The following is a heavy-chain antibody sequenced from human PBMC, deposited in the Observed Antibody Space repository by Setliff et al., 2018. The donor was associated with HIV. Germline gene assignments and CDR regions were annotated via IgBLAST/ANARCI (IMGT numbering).Heavy chain of an antibody. V-gene: IGHV3-9*01. J-gene: IGHJ4*02. Sequence: GGSLRLSCVGSGFNIEEYAMAWVRQVPGKGLEWVSSISWNSVKIDYANFVKGRFTISRDNAKNSLFLQVNSLRTEDTALYYCCTGPLNTYGWDHWGQGTMVTVS. CDR2: ISWNSVKI. CDR3: CTGPLNTYGWDH. CDR1: GFNIEEYA. D-gene: IGHD5-18*01.